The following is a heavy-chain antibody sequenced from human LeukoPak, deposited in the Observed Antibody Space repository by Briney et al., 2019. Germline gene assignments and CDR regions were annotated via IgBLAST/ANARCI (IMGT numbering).Heavy chain of an antibody. J-gene: IGHJ3*02. Sequence: ASVKVSFKASGYTFTVYYINWVRQAPGQGLEWMGRINPNSGDTNFAQKFQGRVTLTRDTSISTSYMELSSLRSDDTAVYFCAKVREVGTNIEVVVVDTSGAFDMWGQGTMVTVSS. CDR1: GYTFTVYY. CDR2: INPNSGDT. V-gene: IGHV1-2*06. CDR3: AKVREVGTNIEVVVVDTSGAFDM. D-gene: IGHD2-15*01.